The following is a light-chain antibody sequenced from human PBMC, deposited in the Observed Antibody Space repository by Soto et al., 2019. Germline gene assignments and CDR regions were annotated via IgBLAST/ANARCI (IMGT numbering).Light chain of an antibody. CDR2: EVA. CDR3: SSYGGNNNVV. CDR1: SSDIGDYDY. V-gene: IGLV2-8*01. J-gene: IGLJ3*02. Sequence: QSALTQPPSASGSPGQSVTISCTGTSSDIGDYDYVSWYQHLPGKAPKLMIYEVARRPSGVPDRFSGSKSGNTASLTVSGLQAEDEADYYCSSYGGNNNVVFGGGTTLTVL.